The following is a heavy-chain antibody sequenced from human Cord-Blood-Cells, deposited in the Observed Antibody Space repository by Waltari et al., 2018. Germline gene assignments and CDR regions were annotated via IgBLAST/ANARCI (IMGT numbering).Heavy chain of an antibody. CDR3: ARGAGITIFGVVIISDAFDI. Sequence: EWIGEINHSGSTNYNPSLKSRVTISVDTSKNQFSLKLSSVTAADTAVYYCARGAGITIFGVVIISDAFDIWGQGTMVTVSS. V-gene: IGHV4-34*01. J-gene: IGHJ3*02. D-gene: IGHD3-3*01. CDR2: INHSGST.